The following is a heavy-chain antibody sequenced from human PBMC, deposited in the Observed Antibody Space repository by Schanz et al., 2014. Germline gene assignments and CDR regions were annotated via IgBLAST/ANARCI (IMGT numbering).Heavy chain of an antibody. CDR1: GYTFTSYG. D-gene: IGHD5-18*01. Sequence: QVQLVQSWAEVKGPGASVKVSCKASGYTFTSYGINWVRQAPGQGLEWMGWISAYNGNTNYAQKLQGRVTMTTDTSTSTAYMELRSLRSDDTAVYYCARGPSQGYSYGHNIGAYYYGMDVWGQGTTVTVSS. CDR3: ARGPSQGYSYGHNIGAYYYGMDV. CDR2: ISAYNGNT. V-gene: IGHV1-18*01. J-gene: IGHJ6*02.